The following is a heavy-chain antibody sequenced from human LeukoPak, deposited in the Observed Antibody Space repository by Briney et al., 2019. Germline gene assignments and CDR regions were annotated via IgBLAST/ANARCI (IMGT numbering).Heavy chain of an antibody. V-gene: IGHV4-39*01. Sequence: KASETLSLTCTVSGGSISSSSYYWGWIRQPPGKGLEWIGSIYYSGSTYYNPSLKSRVTISVDTSKNQFSLKLSSVTAADTAVYYCARPAAVAGNWFDPWGQGTLVTVSS. J-gene: IGHJ5*02. CDR2: IYYSGST. D-gene: IGHD6-19*01. CDR1: GGSISSSSYY. CDR3: ARPAAVAGNWFDP.